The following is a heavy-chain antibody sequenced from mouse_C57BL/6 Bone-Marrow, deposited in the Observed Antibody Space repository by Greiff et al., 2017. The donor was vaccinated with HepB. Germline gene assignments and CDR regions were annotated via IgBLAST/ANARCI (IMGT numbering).Heavy chain of an antibody. V-gene: IGHV1-4*01. D-gene: IGHD1-1*01. J-gene: IGHJ1*03. CDR3: ARSAYYYGSRYWYFDV. Sequence: QVQLKESGAELARPGASVKMSCKASGYTFTSYTMHWVKQRPGQGLEWIGYINPSSGYTKYNQKFKDKATLTADKSSSTAYMQLSSLTSEDSAVYYCARSAYYYGSRYWYFDVWGTGTTVTVSS. CDR2: INPSSGYT. CDR1: GYTFTSYT.